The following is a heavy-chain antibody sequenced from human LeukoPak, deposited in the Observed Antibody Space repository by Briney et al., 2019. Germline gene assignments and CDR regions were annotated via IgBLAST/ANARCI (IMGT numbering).Heavy chain of an antibody. CDR2: MNPNSGNT. Sequence: ASVKVSCKASGYTFTSYDINWVRQATGQGLGWMGWMNPNSGNTGYAQKFQGRVTITRNTSISTAYMELSSLRSEDTAVYYCARLGGIAARRQGYFQHWGQGTLVTVSS. V-gene: IGHV1-8*03. J-gene: IGHJ1*01. CDR1: GYTFTSYD. D-gene: IGHD6-6*01. CDR3: ARLGGIAARRQGYFQH.